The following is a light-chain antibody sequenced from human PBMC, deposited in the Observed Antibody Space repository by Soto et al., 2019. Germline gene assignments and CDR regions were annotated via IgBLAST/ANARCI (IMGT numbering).Light chain of an antibody. J-gene: IGKJ4*01. V-gene: IGKV3-11*01. CDR2: DAS. Sequence: EIVLTQSPAPLSLSPGERATLSCRASQSVSSYLAWYQQKPGQAPRLLLYDASNRATGIPARFSGSGSGTDFTLTISSLEPEEFAFYYCQQRSNWPPKLTFGGGTKVDIK. CDR1: QSVSSY. CDR3: QQRSNWPPKLT.